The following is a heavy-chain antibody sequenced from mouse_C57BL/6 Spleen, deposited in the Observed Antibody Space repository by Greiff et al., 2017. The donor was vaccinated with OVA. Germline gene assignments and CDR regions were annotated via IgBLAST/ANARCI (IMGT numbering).Heavy chain of an antibody. CDR3: TRSLYYGNHYAMDY. V-gene: IGHV1-15*01. J-gene: IGHJ4*01. Sequence: VHLVESGAELVRPGASVTLSCKASGYTFTDYEMHWVKQTPVHGLEWIGAIDPETGGTAYNQKFKGKAILTADKSSSTAYMELRSLTSEDSAVYYCTRSLYYGNHYAMDYWGQGTSVTVSS. CDR2: IDPETGGT. D-gene: IGHD2-1*01. CDR1: GYTFTDYE.